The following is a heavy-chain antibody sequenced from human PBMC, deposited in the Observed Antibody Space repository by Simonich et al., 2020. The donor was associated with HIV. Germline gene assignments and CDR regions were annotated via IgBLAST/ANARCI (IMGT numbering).Heavy chain of an antibody. D-gene: IGHD3-16*01. CDR3: AKDHGEAYGGAAFDY. CDR2: ISWKSGSI. V-gene: IGHV3-9*01. CDR1: NFTFTNYS. Sequence: EVQLLESGGGLVQPGGSLRLSCTASNFTFTNYSMNWVRQAPGKGLEWVSGISWKSGSIGYADSGKGRFTISRDNAKNSLYLQMNSLRAEDTALYYCAKDHGEAYGGAAFDYWGQGTLVTVSS. J-gene: IGHJ4*02.